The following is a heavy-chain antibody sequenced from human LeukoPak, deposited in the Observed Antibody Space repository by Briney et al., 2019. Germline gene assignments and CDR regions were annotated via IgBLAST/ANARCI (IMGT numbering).Heavy chain of an antibody. CDR2: ISPNSGDT. J-gene: IGHJ4*02. CDR1: GYSFTGYY. Sequence: ASVKVSCKASGYSFTGYYMHWVRQAPGQGLEWMGWISPNSGDTNYAQKFQGRVTMTRDTFISTAYMEVSGLRSDDTAVYYCARDGNLDYWGQGTLVTVSS. V-gene: IGHV1-2*02. CDR3: ARDGNLDY.